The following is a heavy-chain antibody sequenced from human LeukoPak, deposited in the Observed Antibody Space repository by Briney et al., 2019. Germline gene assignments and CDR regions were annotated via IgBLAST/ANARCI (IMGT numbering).Heavy chain of an antibody. CDR2: INHSGST. CDR3: ARGDCSSTSCYQFDY. V-gene: IGHV4-34*01. Sequence: PSETLSLTCAVYGGSFSGYYLSWIRQPPGKGLEWIGEINHSGSTNYNPSLKSRVTISVETSKNQFSLKLSPVTAADTAVYYCARGDCSSTSCYQFDYWGQGTLVTVSS. J-gene: IGHJ4*02. CDR1: GGSFSGYY. D-gene: IGHD2-2*01.